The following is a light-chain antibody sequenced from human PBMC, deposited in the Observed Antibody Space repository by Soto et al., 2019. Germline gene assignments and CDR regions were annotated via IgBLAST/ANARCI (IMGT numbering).Light chain of an antibody. J-gene: IGLJ2*01. CDR2: DVT. CDR3: SSYTSSSTVL. V-gene: IGLV2-14*01. CDR1: SSDVGGYNY. Sequence: QSALTQPASVSGSPGQSITISCTGTSSDVGGYNYVSWYQQHPGKAPKLMIYDVTNLPSGVSNRFSGSKSGNTASLTISGLQAEDEADYYCSSYTSSSTVLFGGGTKLTVL.